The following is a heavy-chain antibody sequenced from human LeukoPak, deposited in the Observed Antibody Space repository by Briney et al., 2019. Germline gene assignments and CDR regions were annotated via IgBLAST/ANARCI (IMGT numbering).Heavy chain of an antibody. D-gene: IGHD1-14*01. CDR2: IQSTTNGGTP. CDR3: TSGVGTLDY. Sequence: GGSLRLSCAASGFTFINAWMTWVHQAPGKGLEWVGRIQSTTNGGTPDYATPVKGRFTISRDDSKNTLYLQMNSLKTEDTAVYYCTSGVGTLDYWGQGALVTVSS. CDR1: GFTFINAW. V-gene: IGHV3-15*01. J-gene: IGHJ4*02.